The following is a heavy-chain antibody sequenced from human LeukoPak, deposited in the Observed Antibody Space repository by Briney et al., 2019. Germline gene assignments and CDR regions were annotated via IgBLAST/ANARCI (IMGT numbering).Heavy chain of an antibody. Sequence: GGSLRLSCEASGFTLSSYVMIWVRRAPGRGLQWVSVMSEDGRTYYADSVKGRFTISRDNSKNTLYLQMNSLRAEDTAVYYCAKDWGSGSYYSNWFDPWGQGTLVTVSS. V-gene: IGHV3-23*01. CDR1: GFTLSSYV. J-gene: IGHJ5*02. D-gene: IGHD1-26*01. CDR2: MSEDGRT. CDR3: AKDWGSGSYYSNWFDP.